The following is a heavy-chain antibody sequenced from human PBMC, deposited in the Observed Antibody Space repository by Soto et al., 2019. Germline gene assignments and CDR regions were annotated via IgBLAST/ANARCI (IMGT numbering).Heavy chain of an antibody. V-gene: IGHV4-38-2*01. CDR2: IYHSGST. D-gene: IGHD3-22*01. CDR3: ARSRIVVVNPFDY. J-gene: IGHJ4*02. CDR1: GYSISSGYY. Sequence: SETLSLTCAVSGYSISSGYYWGWIRQPPGKGLEWIGSIYHSGSTYYNPPLKSRVTISVDTSKNQFSLKLSSVTAADTAVYYCARSRIVVVNPFDYWGQGTLVTVSS.